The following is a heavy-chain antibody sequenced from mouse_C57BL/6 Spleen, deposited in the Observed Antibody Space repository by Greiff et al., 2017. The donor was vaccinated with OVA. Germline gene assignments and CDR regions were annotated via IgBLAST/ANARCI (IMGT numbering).Heavy chain of an antibody. V-gene: IGHV1-61*01. CDR2: IYPSDSAN. J-gene: IGHJ1*03. CDR1: GYTFTSYW. Sequence: VQLQQPGAELVRPGSSVTLSCKASGYTFTSYWMDWVKQRPGQGLEWIGNIYPSDSANHYNQKFKDKATLTVDKSSSTAYMQLSSLTSEDSAVYYCARGATVVAEWYFDVWGTGTTVTVSS. D-gene: IGHD1-1*01. CDR3: ARGATVVAEWYFDV.